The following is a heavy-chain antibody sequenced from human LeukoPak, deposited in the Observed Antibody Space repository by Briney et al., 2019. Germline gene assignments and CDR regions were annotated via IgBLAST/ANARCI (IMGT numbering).Heavy chain of an antibody. J-gene: IGHJ5*02. D-gene: IGHD4-17*01. Sequence: GGSLRLSCAASGFTFSRQWMSWVRQAPGKGLEWVANINPDGSDKYYVDSVKGRFTISRDNAKSSLCLQMNSLRAEDTAVYYCAKLPCGDYNHHWGQGTLVTVSS. CDR1: GFTFSRQW. CDR3: AKLPCGDYNHH. CDR2: INPDGSDK. V-gene: IGHV3-7*05.